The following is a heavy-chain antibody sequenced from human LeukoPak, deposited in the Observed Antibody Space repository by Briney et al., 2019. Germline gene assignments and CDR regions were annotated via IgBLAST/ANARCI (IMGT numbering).Heavy chain of an antibody. J-gene: IGHJ4*02. CDR2: IYHSGST. D-gene: IGHD2-15*01. CDR3: ASSDCSGGSCYFDY. Sequence: PSETLSLTCAVSGYYISSGYYWGWIRQPPGKGLEWIGSIYHSGSTYYNPSLKSRVTISVDPSKNQFSLKLSSVTAADTAVYYCASSDCSGGSCYFDYWGQGTLVTVSS. V-gene: IGHV4-38-2*01. CDR1: GYYISSGYY.